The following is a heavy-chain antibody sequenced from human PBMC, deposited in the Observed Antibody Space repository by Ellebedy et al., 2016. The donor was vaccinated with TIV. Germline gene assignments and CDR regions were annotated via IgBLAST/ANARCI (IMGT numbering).Heavy chain of an antibody. CDR1: GFTFSNYS. CDR3: ARSTTSTGRVY. V-gene: IGHV3-21*01. D-gene: IGHD4-11*01. Sequence: GESLKISCAASGFTFSNYSMNWVRQAPGKGLEWVSSISRSSSYIYYADSVKGRFTISRDNAKNSLYLQMNSLRAEDTAVYYWARSTTSTGRVYWGPGTLVAVSS. J-gene: IGHJ4*02. CDR2: ISRSSSYI.